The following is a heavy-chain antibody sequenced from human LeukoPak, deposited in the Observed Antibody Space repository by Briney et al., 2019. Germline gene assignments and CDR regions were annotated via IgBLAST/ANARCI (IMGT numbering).Heavy chain of an antibody. CDR1: GFTFGTYA. V-gene: IGHV3-21*04. CDR2: ISRSSDSI. Sequence: GGSLRLSCAASGFTFGTYAFNWVRQVPGKGLEWVSAISRSSDSILYTDSVKGRFTISRDNAKNSLFLQMNSLRAEDTAVYYCAKCLRRGYQLMDVWGKGTTVTVSS. CDR3: AKCLRRGYQLMDV. D-gene: IGHD2-2*01. J-gene: IGHJ6*03.